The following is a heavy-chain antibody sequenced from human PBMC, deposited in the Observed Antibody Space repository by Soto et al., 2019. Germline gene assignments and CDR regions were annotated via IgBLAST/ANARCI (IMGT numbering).Heavy chain of an antibody. CDR1: GFSISTYA. V-gene: IGHV3-30*18. Sequence: GGSLRLSCVASGFSISTYAMHWVRQAPGKGLEWVAVISSDGTNKYYADSVKGRFTIARDNSKNTVYLYINSLGAEDTALFFCAKDKGSSGWYFDHWGQGTLVTVSS. CDR2: ISSDGTNK. J-gene: IGHJ4*02. D-gene: IGHD6-19*01. CDR3: AKDKGSSGWYFDH.